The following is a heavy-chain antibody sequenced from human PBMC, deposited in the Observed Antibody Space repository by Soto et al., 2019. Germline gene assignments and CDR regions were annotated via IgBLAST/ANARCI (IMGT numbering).Heavy chain of an antibody. CDR3: ARGYSSSSGLWLVIDY. CDR1: GYTFTGYY. D-gene: IGHD6-6*01. J-gene: IGHJ4*02. V-gene: IGHV1-2*04. CDR2: INPNSGGT. Sequence: QVQLVQSGAEVKKPGASVKVSCKASGYTFTGYYMHWVRQAPGQGLEWMGWINPNSGGTNYAQKVKGWVTMTRDTSISSAYMELSRLRSDDTVVYYCARGYSSSSGLWLVIDYWGQGTLVSVSS.